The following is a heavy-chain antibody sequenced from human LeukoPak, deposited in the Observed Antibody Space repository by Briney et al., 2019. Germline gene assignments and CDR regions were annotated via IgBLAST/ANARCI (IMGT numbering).Heavy chain of an antibody. CDR2: IYYSGST. J-gene: IGHJ4*02. CDR1: GGSISSYY. D-gene: IGHD5-18*01. V-gene: IGHV4-59*01. Sequence: SETLSLTCTVSGGSISSYYWSWIRQPPGKGLEWIGYIYYSGSTNYNPPLKSRVTISVDTSKNQFSLKLSSVTAADTAVYYCARVSRGYSYGKIFDYWGQGTLVTVSS. CDR3: ARVSRGYSYGKIFDY.